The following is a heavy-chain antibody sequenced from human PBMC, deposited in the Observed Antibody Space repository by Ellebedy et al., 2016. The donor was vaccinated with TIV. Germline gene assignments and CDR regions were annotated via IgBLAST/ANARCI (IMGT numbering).Heavy chain of an antibody. D-gene: IGHD3-22*01. CDR2: ISSSSSYI. Sequence: PGGSLRLSCAASGFTFSSYSMNWVRQAQGKGLEWVSAISSSSSYIFYADSVKGRFTISRDNAKNSLYLQMNSLRAEDTAVYYCARRYYNDGSGYRHAFDIWGQGTMVTVSS. V-gene: IGHV3-21*01. J-gene: IGHJ3*02. CDR1: GFTFSSYS. CDR3: ARRYYNDGSGYRHAFDI.